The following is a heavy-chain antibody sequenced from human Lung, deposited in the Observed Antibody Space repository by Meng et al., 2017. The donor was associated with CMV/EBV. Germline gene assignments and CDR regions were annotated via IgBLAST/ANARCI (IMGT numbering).Heavy chain of an antibody. CDR1: GYTFSTYT. CDR2: ISTNTGTP. V-gene: IGHV7-4-1*02. J-gene: IGHJ5*02. CDR3: ARGGNFDP. Sequence: QVHLVQSGSELKKTGASVKVSWKASGYTFSTYTINWVRQAHGRGLEWMGWISTNTGTPTYTQGFTGRFVFSLDTSVSTAYLQISSLKAEDTAVYYCARGGNFDPWGQGTLVTVSS. D-gene: IGHD2/OR15-2a*01.